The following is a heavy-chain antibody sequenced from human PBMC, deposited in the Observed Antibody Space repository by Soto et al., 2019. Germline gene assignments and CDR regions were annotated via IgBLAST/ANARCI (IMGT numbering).Heavy chain of an antibody. D-gene: IGHD6-13*01. CDR2: ISVSGGST. Sequence: EMQLLESGGGLVQPGGSLRLSCAASGFTFSSFAMSWVRQAPGKGLDWVSAISVSGGSTYSADSVKGRFTISRDNSKNTLYLHMSSLRAEDTSLYYCARGFSAGKVSPPDFWGQGSLVTVSS. V-gene: IGHV3-23*01. J-gene: IGHJ4*02. CDR1: GFTFSSFA. CDR3: ARGFSAGKVSPPDF.